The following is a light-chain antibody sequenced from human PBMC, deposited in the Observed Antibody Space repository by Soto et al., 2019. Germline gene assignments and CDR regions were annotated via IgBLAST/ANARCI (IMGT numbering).Light chain of an antibody. J-gene: IGLJ1*01. CDR1: SSDVGGYNY. CDR2: DVS. CDR3: SSYTTSNTRQIV. V-gene: IGLV2-14*03. Sequence: AVSQPASVCGSLGQAITIFCTGTSSDVGGYNYVSWYQHHPGKAPKLIIYDVSNRPSGVSNRFSGSKSGNTASLTISGLQPEDEADYYCSSYTTSNTRQIVFGTGTKVTVL.